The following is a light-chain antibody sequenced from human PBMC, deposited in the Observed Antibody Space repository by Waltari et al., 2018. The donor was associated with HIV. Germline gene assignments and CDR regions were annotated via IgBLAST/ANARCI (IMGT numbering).Light chain of an antibody. Sequence: QSVLAQPRSVSGTPGQTVNISCSGSTPHASNNYVYWYQQVTGVAPKLLIYRNNQRPSGFPDRFSGSKSGTSASLAISGLRTEDEAEYYCAVWDDRLSGRLFGGGTKVTVL. J-gene: IGLJ2*01. CDR3: AVWDDRLSGRL. CDR2: RNN. V-gene: IGLV1-47*01. CDR1: TPHASNNY.